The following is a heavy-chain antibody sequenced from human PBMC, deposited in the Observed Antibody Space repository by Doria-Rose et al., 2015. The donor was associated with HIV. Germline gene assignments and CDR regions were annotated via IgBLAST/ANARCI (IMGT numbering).Heavy chain of an antibody. J-gene: IGHJ4*02. D-gene: IGHD3-10*01. V-gene: IGHV3-21*01. CDR1: GFTFSSHR. CDR2: ISSTSAYI. CDR3: APGVPLDY. Sequence: VQLVESGGGLVRPGGSLRLSCATSGFTFSSHRINWVRQAPGKGLEWVSSISSTSAYINYADSVRGRFTISRDTARTSQYLQRDSLRAEDTAINCWAPGVPLDYWGRGTRVTVSS.